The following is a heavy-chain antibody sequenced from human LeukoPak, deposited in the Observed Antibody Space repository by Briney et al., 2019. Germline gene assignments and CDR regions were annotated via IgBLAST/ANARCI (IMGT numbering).Heavy chain of an antibody. CDR3: ARDRGSSGPFDY. Sequence: GGSLGLSWAAPWFPFRSYSMNLGRQAPGEGPGWGSYISSSSSTIYYADSVKGRFTISRDNAKNSLYLQMNSLRAEDTAVYYCARDRGSSGPFDYWGQGTLVTVSS. V-gene: IGHV3-48*04. CDR2: ISSSSSTI. J-gene: IGHJ4*02. D-gene: IGHD6-19*01. CDR1: WFPFRSYS.